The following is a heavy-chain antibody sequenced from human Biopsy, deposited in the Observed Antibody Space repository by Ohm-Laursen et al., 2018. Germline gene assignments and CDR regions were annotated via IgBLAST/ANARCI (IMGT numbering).Heavy chain of an antibody. D-gene: IGHD1-7*01. J-gene: IGHJ5*02. V-gene: IGHV1-8*01. CDR2: LNSVSGNS. CDR1: GYTFTSYD. CDR3: GRAVRNQLLADP. Sequence: ASVKVSCKASGYTFTSYDITWVRQASGQGPEWIGWLNSVSGNSNFGQKFRGRVTVTSDTSISTAYMELSGLTSDDTATYYCGRAVRNQLLADPWGQGTLVTVTS.